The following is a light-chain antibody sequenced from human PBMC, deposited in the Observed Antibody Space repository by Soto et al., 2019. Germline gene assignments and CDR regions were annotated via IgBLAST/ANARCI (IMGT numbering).Light chain of an antibody. Sequence: EIVLTQSPATLSLSPGERATLSCRASQSVSSYFAWYQQKPGQAPRLLIYDASNRATGIQARFSGSGSGTDFTLTISSLEPDDFAVYYCQQRGNWPVTFGQGTRVDIK. CDR3: QQRGNWPVT. CDR2: DAS. CDR1: QSVSSY. V-gene: IGKV3-11*01. J-gene: IGKJ1*01.